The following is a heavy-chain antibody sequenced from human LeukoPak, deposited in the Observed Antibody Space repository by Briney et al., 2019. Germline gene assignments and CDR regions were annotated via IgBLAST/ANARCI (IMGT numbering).Heavy chain of an antibody. Sequence: SETLSLTCAVSGGSISSGGYSWSWIRQPPGKGLEWIGYIYHSGSTYYNPSLKSRVTISVDTSKNQFSLKLSSVTAADTAVYYCARSQGGSYYYWGQGTLVTVSS. CDR2: IYHSGST. CDR3: ARSQGGSYYY. V-gene: IGHV4-30-2*01. D-gene: IGHD1-26*01. J-gene: IGHJ4*01. CDR1: GGSISSGGYS.